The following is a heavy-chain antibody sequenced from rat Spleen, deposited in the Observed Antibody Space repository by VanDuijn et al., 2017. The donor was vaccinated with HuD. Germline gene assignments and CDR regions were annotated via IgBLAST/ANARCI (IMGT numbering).Heavy chain of an antibody. CDR1: GFTFSDYY. CDR2: ISHEGSST. J-gene: IGHJ2*01. V-gene: IGHV5-22*01. CDR3: ARPPVYYGYDSDYFDY. D-gene: IGHD1-7*01. Sequence: EVQVVESGGGIVQPGRSLKLSCAASGFTFSDYYMAWFRPAPKKGLEWVASISHEGSSTYYGDSVKGRFTISRDNAKSTLYLQMNSLRSEDTATYYCARPPVYYGYDSDYFDYWGQGVMVTVSS.